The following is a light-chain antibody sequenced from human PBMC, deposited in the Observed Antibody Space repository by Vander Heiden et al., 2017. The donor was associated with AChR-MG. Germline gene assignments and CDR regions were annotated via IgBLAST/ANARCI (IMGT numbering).Light chain of an antibody. CDR2: DNT. J-gene: IGLJ2*01. CDR3: QSYDRSLRAV. CDR1: SSNIGAGYD. Sequence: QSVLTQPPSVSGAPGQRVTISCTGSSSNIGAGYDVHWYQQLPGTAPKRLIYDNTYRPSGVPDRFSGSKSGTSASLAITGLQAEDEADYYCQSYDRSLRAVFGGGTKLKVL. V-gene: IGLV1-40*01.